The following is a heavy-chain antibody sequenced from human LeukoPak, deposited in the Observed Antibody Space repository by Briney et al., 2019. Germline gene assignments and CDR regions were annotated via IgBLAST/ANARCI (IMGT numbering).Heavy chain of an antibody. CDR2: INPSGGST. V-gene: IGHV1-46*01. Sequence: ASVKVSCKASGYTFTSYYMHWVRQAPGQGLEWMGIINPSGGSTSYAQKFQGRVTMTGDTSTSTVYMELSSLRSEDTAVYYCAREDILTGFDYWGQGTLVTVSS. CDR3: AREDILTGFDY. J-gene: IGHJ4*02. D-gene: IGHD3-9*01. CDR1: GYTFTSYY.